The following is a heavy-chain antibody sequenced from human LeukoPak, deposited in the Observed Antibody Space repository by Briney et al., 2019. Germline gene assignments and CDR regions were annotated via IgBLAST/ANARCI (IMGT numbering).Heavy chain of an antibody. D-gene: IGHD1-20*01. CDR3: ARFDITEPRPFDY. V-gene: IGHV4-34*01. CDR2: INHSGST. Sequence: SETLSLTCAVYGGSFSGYYWSWIRQPPGKGLEWIGEINHSGSTNYNPSLKSRVTISVDTSKNQFSLKLSPVTAADTAVYYCARFDITEPRPFDYGGKGPLVTVPS. CDR1: GGSFSGYY. J-gene: IGHJ4*02.